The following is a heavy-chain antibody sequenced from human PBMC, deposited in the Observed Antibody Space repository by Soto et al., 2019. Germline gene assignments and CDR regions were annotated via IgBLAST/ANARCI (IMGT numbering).Heavy chain of an antibody. CDR1: GFTFDDYA. CDR2: ISWNSGSI. CDR3: AKDIGWVAATTIYYGMDV. J-gene: IGHJ6*02. V-gene: IGHV3-9*01. Sequence: SLRLSCAASGFTFDDYAMHWVRQAPGKGLEWVSGISWNSGSIGYADSVKGRFTISRDNAKNSLYLQMNSLRAEDTAFYYCAKDIGWVAATTIYYGMDVWGQGTTVTVSS. D-gene: IGHD2-15*01.